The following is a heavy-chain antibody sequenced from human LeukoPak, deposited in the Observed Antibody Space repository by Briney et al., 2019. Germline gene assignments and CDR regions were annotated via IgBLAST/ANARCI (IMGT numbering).Heavy chain of an antibody. CDR3: ARDAATVTTRGVGDAFDI. D-gene: IGHD4-17*01. CDR1: AFTVSSNY. CDR2: IYSGGST. Sequence: GGSLRLSCAASAFTVSSNYMSWVRQAPGEGLEWVSVIYSGGSTDYADSVKGRFTISRNNSKNTLYLQMNSLRAEDTAVDYGARDAATVTTRGVGDAFDIWGQGTMVTVSS. V-gene: IGHV3-66*01. J-gene: IGHJ3*02.